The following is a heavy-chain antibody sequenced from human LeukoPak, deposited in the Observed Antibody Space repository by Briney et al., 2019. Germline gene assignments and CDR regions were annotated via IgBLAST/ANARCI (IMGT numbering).Heavy chain of an antibody. J-gene: IGHJ4*02. CDR2: IRYDGSNK. CDR1: GFTFSSYG. D-gene: IGHD3-22*01. V-gene: IGHV3-30*02. Sequence: GGSLRLSCAASGFTFSSYGMHWVRQAPGKGLEWVAFIRYDGSNKYYADSVKGRFTISRDNSKNTLYLQMNSLRAEDTAVYYCAKAWGSSVYLRFFDYWGQGTLVTVSS. CDR3: AKAWGSSVYLRFFDY.